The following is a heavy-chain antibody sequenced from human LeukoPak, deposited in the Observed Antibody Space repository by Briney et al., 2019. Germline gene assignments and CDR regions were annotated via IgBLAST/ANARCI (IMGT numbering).Heavy chain of an antibody. V-gene: IGHV1-2*06. CDR2: INPNSGDT. J-gene: IGHJ4*02. CDR1: GYTFTDYY. Sequence: ASVKVSCKASGYTFTDYYIHWVRQAPGQGLEWMGRINPNSGDTDYGQKFQGRVSMTRDTSISTAYMELSRLTSDDTAVYYCANLGHYCTTTNCHDHWGQGTLVTVSS. D-gene: IGHD2-2*01. CDR3: ANLGHYCTTTNCHDH.